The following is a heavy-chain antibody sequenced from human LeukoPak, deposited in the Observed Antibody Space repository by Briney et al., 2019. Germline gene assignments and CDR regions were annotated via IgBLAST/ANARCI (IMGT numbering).Heavy chain of an antibody. CDR1: GFTFSSYA. J-gene: IGHJ4*02. Sequence: WGSLRLSCAASGFTFSSYAMSWVRLAPPTGLEWVSAISGSGGSTYYADSVKGRFTISRDNSKNTLYLQMNSLRAEHTAVYDCARVPYFYDSRGYSGFDYWGQGTLVTVSS. V-gene: IGHV3-23*01. D-gene: IGHD3-22*01. CDR3: ARVPYFYDSRGYSGFDY. CDR2: ISGSGGST.